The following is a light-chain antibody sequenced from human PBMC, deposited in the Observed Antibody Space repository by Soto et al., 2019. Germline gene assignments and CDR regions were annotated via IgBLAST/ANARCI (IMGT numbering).Light chain of an antibody. V-gene: IGLV2-14*01. CDR2: EVR. J-gene: IGLJ1*01. CDR3: NSYTTSSTYV. Sequence: QSALTQPASVSGSPGQSITISCTGTSSDIGSYNRVSWYQQPPGTAPKLIIYEVRDRPSGVSNRFSGSKSGNTAYLTISGLQAEYEADYFCNSYTTSSTYVFGTGTQLTVL. CDR1: SSDIGSYNR.